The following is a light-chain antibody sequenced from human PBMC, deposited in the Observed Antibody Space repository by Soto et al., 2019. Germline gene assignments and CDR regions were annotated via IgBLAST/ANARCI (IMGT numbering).Light chain of an antibody. Sequence: NFMLTQPHSVSESPGKTVTISCTGSSGSIDNNYVQWYQQRPGSAPTIVIYENNERPSGVPDRFSGSIDSSSNSASLTISGLKTEDEADYYCQSYDRSNVLFGGGTKLTVL. CDR1: SGSIDNNY. J-gene: IGLJ2*01. CDR2: ENN. V-gene: IGLV6-57*02. CDR3: QSYDRSNVL.